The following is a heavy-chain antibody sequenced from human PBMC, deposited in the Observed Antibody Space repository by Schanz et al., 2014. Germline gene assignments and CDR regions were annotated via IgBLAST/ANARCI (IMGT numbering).Heavy chain of an antibody. Sequence: QVHLVQSGAEVKKPGASVKVSCKASGYTFTSYGINWVRQAPGQGLEWMGWISTSNGNTNYIQKLQGRVTMTTDTSTSTAYMELRSLRSDDTAVYYCARGGYSSGWYDRDIARFDYWGQGTLVAVSS. J-gene: IGHJ4*02. CDR1: GYTFTSYG. CDR3: ARGGYSSGWYDRDIARFDY. D-gene: IGHD6-19*01. CDR2: ISTSNGNT. V-gene: IGHV1-18*01.